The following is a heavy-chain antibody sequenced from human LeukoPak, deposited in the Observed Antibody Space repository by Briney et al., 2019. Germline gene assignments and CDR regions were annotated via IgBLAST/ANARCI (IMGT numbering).Heavy chain of an antibody. CDR3: AIRFSRGSGSAIDY. D-gene: IGHD3-10*01. V-gene: IGHV1-8*01. CDR1: GHTFTSYD. Sequence: GASVKVSCKASGHTFTSYDINWVRQATGQGLEWMGWMNPNSANTGYAQNFQGRVTMTRNTSISTAYMELSSLRSEDTAVYYCAIRFSRGSGSAIDYWGQGTLVTISS. J-gene: IGHJ4*02. CDR2: MNPNSANT.